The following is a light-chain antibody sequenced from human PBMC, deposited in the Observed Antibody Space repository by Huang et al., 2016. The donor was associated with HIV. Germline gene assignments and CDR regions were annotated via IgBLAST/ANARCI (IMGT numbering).Light chain of an antibody. CDR1: RSRSST. CDR2: GTS. J-gene: IGKJ1*01. CDR3: QQYNNWPPA. Sequence: EVVMTQSPVTLSVSPGERATLSCRASRSRSSTLAWYQQKVGQAPRLLIYGTSTRATGIPARFRGTGSGTEFTLTISSLQSEDFAVYYCQQYNNWPPAFGQGTKVEIK. V-gene: IGKV3-15*01.